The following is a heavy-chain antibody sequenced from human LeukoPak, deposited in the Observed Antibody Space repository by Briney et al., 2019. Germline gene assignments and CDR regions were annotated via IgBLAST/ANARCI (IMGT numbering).Heavy chain of an antibody. V-gene: IGHV1-69*05. CDR1: GGTFSSYA. Sequence: VASVKVSCKASGGTFSSYAISWVRQAPGQGLEWMGGIIPIFGTANYAQKFQGRVTITTDESTSTAYMELSSLRSEDTAVYYCARGGGHLPGIIAAARTRWFDPWGQGTLVTVSS. CDR2: IIPIFGTA. CDR3: ARGGGHLPGIIAAARTRWFDP. D-gene: IGHD6-13*01. J-gene: IGHJ5*02.